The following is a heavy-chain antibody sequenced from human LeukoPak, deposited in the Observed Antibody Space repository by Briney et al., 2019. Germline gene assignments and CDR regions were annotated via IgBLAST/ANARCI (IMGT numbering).Heavy chain of an antibody. D-gene: IGHD2-21*02. V-gene: IGHV1-2*02. J-gene: IGHJ6*03. CDR1: GYTFTGYY. CDR2: INPNSGGT. Sequence: ASVKVSCKASGYTFTGYYMHWVRQAPGQGLEWMGWINPNSGGTNYAQKIQGRVTITRNTSISTAYMELSSLRSEDTAVYYCARGLLVTPTAVYYYYYMDVWGKGTTVTVSS. CDR3: ARGLLVTPTAVYYYYYMDV.